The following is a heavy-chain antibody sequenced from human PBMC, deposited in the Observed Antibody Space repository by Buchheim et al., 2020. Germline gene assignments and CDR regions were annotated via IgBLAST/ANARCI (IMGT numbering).Heavy chain of an antibody. CDR1: GGSLSDDY. D-gene: IGHD2-15*01. CDR2: INHSGST. CDR3: AGEVGPLLLQDWFFDL. V-gene: IGHV4-34*01. J-gene: IGHJ2*01. Sequence: QVQLQQWGAGLLKPSETLSLTCAVYGGSLSDDYWSWIRQPPGKGLEWIGEINHSGSTDYNPSLKSRVTLSVDTSKNQLSLKLSSVTAADTAVYYCAGEVGPLLLQDWFFDLWGRGTL.